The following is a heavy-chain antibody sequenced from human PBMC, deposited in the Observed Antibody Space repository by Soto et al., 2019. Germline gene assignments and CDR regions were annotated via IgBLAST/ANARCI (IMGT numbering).Heavy chain of an antibody. CDR3: ASAEEYYYDSSGWGAFDI. CDR2: IIPIFGTA. D-gene: IGHD3-22*01. CDR1: GGTFSSYA. V-gene: IGHV1-69*01. J-gene: IGHJ3*02. Sequence: QVQLVQSGSEVKKPGSSVKVSCKASGGTFSSYAISWVRQAPGQGLEWMGGIIPIFGTANYALKFQGGVTITADESTSTAYMELSSLRSEDTAVYYCASAEEYYYDSSGWGAFDIWGQGTMVTVSS.